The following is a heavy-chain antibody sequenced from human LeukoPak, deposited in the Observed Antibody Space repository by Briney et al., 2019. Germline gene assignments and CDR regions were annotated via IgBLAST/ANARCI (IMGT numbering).Heavy chain of an antibody. V-gene: IGHV4-61*08. CDR2: IYYSGNT. Sequence: SETLSLTCTVSGASVSSEGYYWSWIRQPPGKGLEWIGYIYYSGNTNYSPSLKSRVTISVDTSKNQFSLRLSSVTAADTAVYYCARGPRGYCSGGSCYHYWGQGTLVTVSS. CDR3: ARGPRGYCSGGSCYHY. J-gene: IGHJ4*02. D-gene: IGHD2-15*01. CDR1: GASVSSEGYY.